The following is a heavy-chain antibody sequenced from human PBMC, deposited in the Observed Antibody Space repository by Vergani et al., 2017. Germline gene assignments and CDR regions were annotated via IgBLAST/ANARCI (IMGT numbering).Heavy chain of an antibody. D-gene: IGHD6-19*01. CDR3: AKDVRDIAVAGPDY. V-gene: IGHV3-30*18. CDR1: GFTFSSYG. J-gene: IGHJ4*02. CDR2: ISYDGSNK. Sequence: QVQLVESGGGVVQPGRSLRLSCAASGFTFSSYGMHWVRQAPGKGLEWVAVISYDGSNKYYADSVKGRFTISRDNSKNTLYLQMNSLRAEDTAVYYCAKDVRDIAVAGPDYWGQGTLVTVSS.